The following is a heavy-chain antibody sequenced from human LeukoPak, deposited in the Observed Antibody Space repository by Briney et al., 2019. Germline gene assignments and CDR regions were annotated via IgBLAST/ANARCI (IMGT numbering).Heavy chain of an antibody. CDR1: GGAISNHH. D-gene: IGHD4-17*01. CDR2: IYNSGST. CDR3: ATHRGWTYTVTTPFDS. Sequence: SETLSLTCPVSGGAISNHHWSWIRQPAGKGLEGIGRIYNSGSTNYNPSLRSRVTMSVDTSKNQFSLKLSSVTAPDTAEYYCATHRGWTYTVTTPFDSWGQGTLVTVSS. J-gene: IGHJ5*01. V-gene: IGHV4-4*07.